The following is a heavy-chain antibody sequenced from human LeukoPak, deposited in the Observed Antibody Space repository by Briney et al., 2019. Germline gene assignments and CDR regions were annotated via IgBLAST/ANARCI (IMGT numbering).Heavy chain of an antibody. V-gene: IGHV1-46*01. CDR2: INPSGGST. CDR3: ARGPVLTWFDP. Sequence: ASVKVSCKASGYTFTSYYMHWVRQAPGQGLEWMGIINPSGGSTSYAQKFQGRVTMTRGTSASTVYMELSSLRSEDTAVYYCARGPVLTWFDPWGQGTLVTVSS. CDR1: GYTFTSYY. D-gene: IGHD4/OR15-4a*01. J-gene: IGHJ5*02.